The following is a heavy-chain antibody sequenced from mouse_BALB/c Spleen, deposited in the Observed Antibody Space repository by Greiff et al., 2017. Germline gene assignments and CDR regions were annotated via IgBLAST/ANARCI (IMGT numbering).Heavy chain of an antibody. CDR2: IYPGNSDT. V-gene: IGHV1-5*01. D-gene: IGHD2-1*01. CDR1: GYSFTSYW. J-gene: IGHJ2*01. CDR3: TRRIYGNYGGFDY. Sequence: EVQLQQSGTVLARPGASVKMSCKASGYSFTSYWMHWVKQRPGQGLEWIGAIYPGNSDTSYNQKFKGKAKLTAVTSASTAYMELSSLTNEDSAVYYCTRRIYGNYGGFDYWGQGTTLTVSS.